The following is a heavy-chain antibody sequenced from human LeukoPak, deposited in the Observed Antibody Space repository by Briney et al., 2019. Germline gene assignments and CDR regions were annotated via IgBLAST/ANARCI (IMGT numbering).Heavy chain of an antibody. Sequence: ASVKVSCKASGYTFTSYYMHWVRQAPGQGLERMGIINPSGGSTSYAQKFQGRVTMTRDMSTSTVYMELSSLRSEDTAVYYCARDPEWELRGFDPWGQGTLVTVSS. D-gene: IGHD1-26*01. J-gene: IGHJ5*02. CDR2: INPSGGST. V-gene: IGHV1-46*01. CDR3: ARDPEWELRGFDP. CDR1: GYTFTSYY.